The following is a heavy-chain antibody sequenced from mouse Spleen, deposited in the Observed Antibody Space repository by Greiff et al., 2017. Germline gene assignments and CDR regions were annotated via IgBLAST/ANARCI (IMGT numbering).Heavy chain of an antibody. J-gene: IGHJ1*01. CDR2: IDPSDSYT. V-gene: IGHV1-69*01. CDR1: GYTFTSYW. D-gene: IGHD2-3*01. CDR3: ARWLLRRGYFDV. Sequence: QVQLKQPGAELVMPGASVKLSCKASGYTFTSYWMHWVKQRPGQGLEWIGEIDPSDSYTNYNQKFKGKATLTVDKSSSTAYMQLSSLTSEDSAVYYCARWLLRRGYFDVWGAGTTVTVSS.